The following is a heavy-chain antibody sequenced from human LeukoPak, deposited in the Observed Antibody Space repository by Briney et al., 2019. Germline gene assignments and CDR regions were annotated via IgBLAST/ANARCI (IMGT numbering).Heavy chain of an antibody. CDR2: ISSSGSTI. D-gene: IGHD4-23*01. CDR3: ARDYGGSSPFDY. Sequence: AGGSLRLSCAASGFTFSNAWMNWVRQAPGKGLEWVSYISSSGSTIYYADSVKGRFTISRDNAKNSLYLQMNSLRAEDTAVYYCARDYGGSSPFDYWGQGTLVTVSS. J-gene: IGHJ4*02. CDR1: GFTFSNAW. V-gene: IGHV3-48*04.